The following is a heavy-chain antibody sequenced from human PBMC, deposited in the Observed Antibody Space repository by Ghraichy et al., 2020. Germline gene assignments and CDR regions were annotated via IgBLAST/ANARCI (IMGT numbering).Heavy chain of an antibody. CDR3: ARASVAGTVYYYYYGMDV. Sequence: GGSLRLSCAASGFTFSSYGMHWVRQAPGKGLEWVAVIWYDGSNKYYADSVKGRFTISRDNSKNTLYLQMNSLRAEDTAVYYCARASVAGTVYYYYYGMDVWGQGTTVTVSS. D-gene: IGHD6-19*01. V-gene: IGHV3-33*01. J-gene: IGHJ6*02. CDR1: GFTFSSYG. CDR2: IWYDGSNK.